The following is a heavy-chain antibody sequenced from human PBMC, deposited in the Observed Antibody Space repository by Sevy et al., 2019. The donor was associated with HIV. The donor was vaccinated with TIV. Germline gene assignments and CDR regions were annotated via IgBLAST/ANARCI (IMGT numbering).Heavy chain of an antibody. CDR2: ITRNSYEAYGGTT. Sequence: GGSLRLSCTTSGFTFEDYALSWFRQAPGKGLEWVAFITRNSYEAYGGTTDYAASVKGRFIISRDDFKSIAYLQMNSLKTEDAAVYYCTRGLATADTPEYYFDYWGQGTLVTVSS. CDR1: GFTFEDYA. CDR3: TRGLATADTPEYYFDY. J-gene: IGHJ4*02. V-gene: IGHV3-49*03. D-gene: IGHD5-12*01.